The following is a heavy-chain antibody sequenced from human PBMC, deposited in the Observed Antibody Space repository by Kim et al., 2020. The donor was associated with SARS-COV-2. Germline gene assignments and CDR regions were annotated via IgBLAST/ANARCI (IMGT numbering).Heavy chain of an antibody. CDR1: GGSISSSNW. J-gene: IGHJ4*02. CDR2: IYHSGST. V-gene: IGHV4-4*02. CDR3: TLWYYYDSSGYNY. D-gene: IGHD3-22*01. Sequence: SETLSLTCAVSGGSISSSNWWSWVRQPPGKGLEWIGEIYHSGSTNYNPSLKSRVTISVDKSKNQFSLKLSSVTAADTAVYYCTLWYYYDSSGYNYWGQGTLVTVSS.